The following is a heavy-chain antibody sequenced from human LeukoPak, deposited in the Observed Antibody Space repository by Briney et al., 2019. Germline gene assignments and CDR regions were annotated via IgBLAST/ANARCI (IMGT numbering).Heavy chain of an antibody. Sequence: SETLSLTCAVYGGSFSGYYWSWIRQPPGKGLEWIGEINLSGSTNYNPSLKSRVTISVDTSKNQFSLKLSSVTAADTAVYYCARDYPYYYDSSGYYLDAFDIWGQGTMVTVSS. CDR1: GGSFSGYY. CDR3: ARDYPYYYDSSGYYLDAFDI. D-gene: IGHD3-22*01. V-gene: IGHV4-34*01. J-gene: IGHJ3*02. CDR2: INLSGST.